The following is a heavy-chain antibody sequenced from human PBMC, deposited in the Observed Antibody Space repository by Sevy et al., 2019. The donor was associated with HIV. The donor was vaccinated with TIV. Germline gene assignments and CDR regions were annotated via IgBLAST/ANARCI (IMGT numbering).Heavy chain of an antibody. Sequence: SETLSLTCSVSGGSISSGSYFWSWIRQQPGKGLEWIGHIYYTGTTDYNPSLKSRVNISAEKSKTQFSLRLTSVTAADTAVYFCARDYAVTPRVLQYWGQGILVTVSS. CDR1: GGSISSGSYF. CDR3: ARDYAVTPRVLQY. CDR2: IYYTGTT. V-gene: IGHV4-31*03. J-gene: IGHJ4*02. D-gene: IGHD2-2*01.